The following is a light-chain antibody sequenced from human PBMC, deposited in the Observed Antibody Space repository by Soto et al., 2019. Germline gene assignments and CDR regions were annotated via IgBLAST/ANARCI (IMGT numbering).Light chain of an antibody. CDR3: QSYDSSLSGSV. V-gene: IGLV1-40*01. J-gene: IGLJ3*02. Sequence: QAVVTQPPSVSGAPGQTVTISCTGSSSNIGAGYDVSWYQQLPGTAPKLLIFGDTSRPSGVPDRFSGSHSGASASLAISGLQAEDEGDYYCQSYDSSLSGSVFGGGTKLTVL. CDR1: SSNIGAGYD. CDR2: GDT.